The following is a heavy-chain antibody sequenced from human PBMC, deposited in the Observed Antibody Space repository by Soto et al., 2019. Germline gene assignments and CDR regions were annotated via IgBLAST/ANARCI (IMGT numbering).Heavy chain of an antibody. D-gene: IGHD2-15*01. CDR1: GFTFSTYG. J-gene: IGHJ4*02. CDR2: ISYDGSNK. Sequence: GGSLRLSYAASGFTFSTYGMHWVRQAPGKGLEWVAVISYDGSNKYYADSVKGRFTISRDNSKNTLYLQMNSLRAEDTAVYYCRAVVVVAATTFDYWGQGTLVTVSS. V-gene: IGHV3-30*03. CDR3: RAVVVVAATTFDY.